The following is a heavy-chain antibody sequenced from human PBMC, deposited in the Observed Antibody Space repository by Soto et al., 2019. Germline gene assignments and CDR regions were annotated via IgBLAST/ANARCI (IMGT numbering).Heavy chain of an antibody. CDR2: IIPILGIA. Sequence: SVKVSCKASGGTFSSYTISWVRQAPGQGLEWMGRIIPILGIANYAQKFQGRVTITRDTSASTAYMELSSLRSEDTAVYYCARTFPIDYWGQGTLVTVSS. V-gene: IGHV1-69*02. CDR1: GGTFSSYT. J-gene: IGHJ4*02. CDR3: ARTFPIDY. D-gene: IGHD3-16*01.